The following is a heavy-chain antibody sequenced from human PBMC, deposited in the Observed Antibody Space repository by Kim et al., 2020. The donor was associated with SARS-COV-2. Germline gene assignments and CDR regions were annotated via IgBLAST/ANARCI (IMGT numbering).Heavy chain of an antibody. Sequence: GGSLRLSCAASGFTFSSYSMNWVRQAPGKGLEWVSSISSSSSYIYYADSVKGRFTISRDNAKNSLYLQMNSLRAEDTAVYYCARDSPCCCDSSGYCPFDYWGQGTMVTVSS. CDR1: GFTFSSYS. CDR3: ARDSPCCCDSSGYCPFDY. D-gene: IGHD3-22*01. V-gene: IGHV3-21*01. CDR2: ISSSSSYI. J-gene: IGHJ4*02.